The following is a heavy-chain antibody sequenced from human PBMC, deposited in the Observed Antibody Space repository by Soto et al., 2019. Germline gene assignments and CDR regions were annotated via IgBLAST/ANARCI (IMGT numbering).Heavy chain of an antibody. Sequence: ASVKVSCKASGYTFTSYGISWVRQAPGQGIEWMGWISAYNGNTNYAQKLQGRVTMTTDTSTSTAYMELRSLRSDDTAGYYCERSFVFEMHPDLNSFHPPGQGTLVTGSS. CDR3: ERSFVFEMHPDLNSFHP. J-gene: IGHJ5*02. D-gene: IGHD3-16*01. CDR1: GYTFTSYG. V-gene: IGHV1-18*01. CDR2: ISAYNGNT.